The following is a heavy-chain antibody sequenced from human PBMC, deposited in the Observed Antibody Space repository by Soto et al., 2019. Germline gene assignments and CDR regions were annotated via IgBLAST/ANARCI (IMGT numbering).Heavy chain of an antibody. J-gene: IGHJ3*02. CDR3: ARDLPDYGALNRWCAFHI. V-gene: IGHV4-31*03. Sequence: PSETLSLTCSVSGGSIGSGGYYWSWIRQHPGKGLEWIGYIYYSGSTYYNPSLKSRVTISVDTSKNQFSLKLSSVTAADTAVYYCARDLPDYGALNRWCAFHIWGQGTMVTVSS. D-gene: IGHD4-17*01. CDR2: IYYSGST. CDR1: GGSIGSGGYY.